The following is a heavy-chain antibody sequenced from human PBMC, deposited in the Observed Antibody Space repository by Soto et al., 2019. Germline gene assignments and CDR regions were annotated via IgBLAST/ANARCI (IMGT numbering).Heavy chain of an antibody. D-gene: IGHD3-22*01. J-gene: IGHJ4*02. CDR1: GFTFSSYA. V-gene: IGHV3-23*01. CDR3: ARYYDSSGYYGFDY. CDR2: ISGSGGST. Sequence: GGSLRLSCAASGFTFSSYAMSWVRQAPGKGLEWVSAISGSGGSTYYADSVKGRFTISRDNSKNTLYLQMNSLRAEDTAVYYCARYYDSSGYYGFDYGGQGTLVTVSS.